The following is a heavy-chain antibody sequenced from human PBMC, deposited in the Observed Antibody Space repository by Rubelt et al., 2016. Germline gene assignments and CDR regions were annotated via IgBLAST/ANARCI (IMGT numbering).Heavy chain of an antibody. V-gene: IGHV3-23*01. CDR2: ISESGGGT. CDR3: AKFVGFGVSYYGMDV. D-gene: IGHD3-3*01. J-gene: IGHJ6*02. Sequence: GLEWVSTISESGGGTYYADSVKGRFTISRDNSKNTLYLRMNSLRAEDTAVYYCAKFVGFGVSYYGMDVWGQGTTVTVSS.